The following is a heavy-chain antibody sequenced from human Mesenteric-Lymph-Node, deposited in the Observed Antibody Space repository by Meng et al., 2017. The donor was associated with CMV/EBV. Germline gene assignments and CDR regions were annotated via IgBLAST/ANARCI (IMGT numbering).Heavy chain of an antibody. CDR3: AKDSRESSTSLGLDY. CDR2: ISSSSSYI. Sequence: GGSLRLSCAASGFTFSSYSMNWVRQAPGKGLEWVSSISSSSSYIYYADSVKGRFTISRDNAKNSLYLQMNSLRAEDTALYYCAKDSRESSTSLGLDYWGQGTLVTVSS. D-gene: IGHD2-2*01. CDR1: GFTFSSYS. V-gene: IGHV3-21*04. J-gene: IGHJ4*02.